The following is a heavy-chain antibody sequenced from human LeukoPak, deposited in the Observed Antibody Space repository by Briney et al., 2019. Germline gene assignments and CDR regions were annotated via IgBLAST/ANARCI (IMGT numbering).Heavy chain of an antibody. CDR1: GYTFTGYY. V-gene: IGHV1-2*02. Sequence: ASVKVSCKASGYTFTGYYMHWVRQAPGQGLEWMGWINPNSGGTNYAQKFQGRVTMTRDTSISTAYVELSRLRSDDTAVYYCARKYSGSYTFDYWGQGTLVTVSS. D-gene: IGHD1-26*01. CDR3: ARKYSGSYTFDY. CDR2: INPNSGGT. J-gene: IGHJ4*02.